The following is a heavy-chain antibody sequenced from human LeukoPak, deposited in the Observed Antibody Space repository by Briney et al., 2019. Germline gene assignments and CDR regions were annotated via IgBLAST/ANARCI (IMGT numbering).Heavy chain of an antibody. CDR2: IYYSGST. J-gene: IGHJ4*02. Sequence: LRLSCAASGFTFSSYAMSWVRQAPGKGLEWIGYIYYSGSTYYNPSLKSRVTISVDTSKNQFSLKLSSVTAADTAVYYCARENLDCSSTSCYQVPSVWGQGTLVTVSS. CDR1: GFTFSSYA. V-gene: IGHV4-30-4*08. D-gene: IGHD2-2*01. CDR3: ARENLDCSSTSCYQVPSV.